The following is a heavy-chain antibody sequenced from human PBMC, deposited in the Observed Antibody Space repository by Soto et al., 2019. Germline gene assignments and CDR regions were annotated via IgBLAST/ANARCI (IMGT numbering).Heavy chain of an antibody. J-gene: IGHJ4*02. Sequence: QLQLQEAGPGLVKPSETLSLTCTVSGGSISSSSYYWGWIRQPPGKGLEWIGSIYYSGSTYYNPSLKSRVTIPVDTSKNQFSLKLSSVTAADTAVYYCAREIAARPSWLDYWGQGTLVTVSS. CDR2: IYYSGST. CDR3: AREIAARPSWLDY. V-gene: IGHV4-39*02. D-gene: IGHD6-6*01. CDR1: GGSISSSSYY.